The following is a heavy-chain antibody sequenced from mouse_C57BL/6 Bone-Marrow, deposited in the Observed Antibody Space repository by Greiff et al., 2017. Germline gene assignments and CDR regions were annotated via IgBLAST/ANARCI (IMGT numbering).Heavy chain of an antibody. J-gene: IGHJ3*01. CDR3: AKRDGYSKRFAY. Sequence: EVKLVESGGDLVKPGGSLKLSCAASGFTFSSYGMSWVRQTPDKRLEWVATISSGGSYTYYPDNVKGRFTISRDNAENTLYLQMSRLKSEDTAMYYCAKRDGYSKRFAYWGQGTLVTVSA. V-gene: IGHV5-6*02. D-gene: IGHD2-3*01. CDR1: GFTFSSYG. CDR2: ISSGGSYT.